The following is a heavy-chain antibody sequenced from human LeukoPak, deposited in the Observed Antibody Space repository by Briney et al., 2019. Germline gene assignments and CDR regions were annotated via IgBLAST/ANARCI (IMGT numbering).Heavy chain of an antibody. J-gene: IGHJ4*02. Sequence: GRSLRLSCAASGFTFDDYAMHWVRQAPGKGLEWVSGISWNSGNIGYADSVKGRFTISRDNAKNSLYLQMNSLRAEDTAVYYCARVRHDILTGYSFDYWGQGTLVTVSS. D-gene: IGHD3-9*01. CDR1: GFTFDDYA. CDR3: ARVRHDILTGYSFDY. V-gene: IGHV3-9*01. CDR2: ISWNSGNI.